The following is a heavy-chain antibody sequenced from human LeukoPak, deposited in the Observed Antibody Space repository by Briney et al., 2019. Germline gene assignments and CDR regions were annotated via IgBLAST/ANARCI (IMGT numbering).Heavy chain of an antibody. V-gene: IGHV4-34*01. J-gene: IGHJ4*02. CDR2: INHSGST. D-gene: IGHD1/OR15-1a*01. Sequence: SETLSLTCAVYGGSFSGYYWSWIRQPPGKGLEWIGEINHSGSTNYNPSLKSRVTISVDTSKNQFSLKLSSVTAADTAVYYCARPPTGTFFDYWAQGTLAPVSS. CDR3: ARPPTGTFFDY. CDR1: GGSFSGYY.